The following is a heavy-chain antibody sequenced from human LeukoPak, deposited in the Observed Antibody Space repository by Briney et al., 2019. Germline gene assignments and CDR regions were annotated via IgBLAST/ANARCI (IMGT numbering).Heavy chain of an antibody. J-gene: IGHJ4*02. CDR1: GGSISSYY. D-gene: IGHD5-24*01. CDR3: ARIGGYNWGNDY. V-gene: IGHV4-59*01. Sequence: SETLSLTCTVSGGSISSYYWSWIRQPPGKGLEWIGYIYYSGSTNYNPSLKSRVTISVDTSKNQFSLKLSSVTAADTAVYYCARIGGYNWGNDYWGQGTLVTVSS. CDR2: IYYSGST.